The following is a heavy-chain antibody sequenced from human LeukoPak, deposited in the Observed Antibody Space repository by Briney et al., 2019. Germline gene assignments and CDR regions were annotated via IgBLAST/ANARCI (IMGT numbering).Heavy chain of an antibody. CDR2: INHSGST. Sequence: SETLSLTCAVYGGSFSGYYWSWIRQPSGKGLEWIGEINHSGSTNYNPSLKSRVTISVDTSKNQFSLKLSSVTAADTAVYYCARRYYATSTVFGYWGQGTLVTVSS. D-gene: IGHD2/OR15-2a*01. CDR3: ARRYYATSTVFGY. J-gene: IGHJ4*02. CDR1: GGSFSGYY. V-gene: IGHV4-34*01.